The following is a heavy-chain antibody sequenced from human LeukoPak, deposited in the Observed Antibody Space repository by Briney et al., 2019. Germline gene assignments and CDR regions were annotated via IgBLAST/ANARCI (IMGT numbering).Heavy chain of an antibody. V-gene: IGHV3-30-3*01. CDR1: GFTFSSYA. CDR3: ARPAGHGYNYYYYGMDV. Sequence: GGSLRLSCAASGFTFSSYAMHWVRQAPGKGLEWVAVISYDGSNKYYADSVKGRFTISRDNSKNTLYLQMNSLRAEGTAVYYCARPAGHGYNYYYYGMDVWGQGTTVTVSS. CDR2: ISYDGSNK. J-gene: IGHJ6*02. D-gene: IGHD5-18*01.